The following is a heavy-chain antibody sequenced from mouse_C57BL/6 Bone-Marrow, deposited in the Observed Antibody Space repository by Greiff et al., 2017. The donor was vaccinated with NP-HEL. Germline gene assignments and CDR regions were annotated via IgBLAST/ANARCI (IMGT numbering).Heavy chain of an antibody. Sequence: EVMLVESGGGLVQPGGSMKLSCVASGFTFSNYWMNWVRPSPEKGLEWVAQIRLKSDNYATHYAESVKGRFTISRDDSKSSVYLQMNNVRAEDTGIYYCTGGGLRPHDYAMDYWGQGTSVTVSS. D-gene: IGHD3-2*02. J-gene: IGHJ4*01. CDR2: IRLKSDNYAT. CDR3: TGGGLRPHDYAMDY. CDR1: GFTFSNYW. V-gene: IGHV6-3*01.